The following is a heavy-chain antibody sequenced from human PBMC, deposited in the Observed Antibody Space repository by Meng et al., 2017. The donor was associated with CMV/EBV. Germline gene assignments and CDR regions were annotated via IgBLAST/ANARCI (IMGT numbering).Heavy chain of an antibody. J-gene: IGHJ6*02. CDR2: ISWNSGSI. V-gene: IGHV3-9*03. CDR3: AKDVAGTYYYGMDV. D-gene: IGHD6-13*01. Sequence: SLKISCAASGFTFDDYAMHWVRQAPGKGLEWVSGISWNSGSIGYADSVKGRFTISRDNAKNSLYLQMNSLRAEGMALYYCAKDVAGTYYYGMDVWGQGTTVTVSS. CDR1: GFTFDDYA.